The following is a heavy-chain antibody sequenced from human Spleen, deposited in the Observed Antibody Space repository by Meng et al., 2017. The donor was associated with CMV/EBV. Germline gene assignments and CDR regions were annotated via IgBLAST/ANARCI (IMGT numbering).Heavy chain of an antibody. CDR3: ARVEQERGGQFNDGFDI. D-gene: IGHD1/OR15-1a*01. CDR2: MYDSGST. V-gene: IGHV4-59*01. CDR1: GGSISSYY. J-gene: IGHJ3*02. Sequence: GSLRLSCTVSGGSISSYYWGWIRQPPGKGLEWVGSMYDSGSTNYNPSLNSPVTISVDTSKNQFSLKLSSVTAADTAVYYCARVEQERGGQFNDGFDIWGQGTMVTVSS.